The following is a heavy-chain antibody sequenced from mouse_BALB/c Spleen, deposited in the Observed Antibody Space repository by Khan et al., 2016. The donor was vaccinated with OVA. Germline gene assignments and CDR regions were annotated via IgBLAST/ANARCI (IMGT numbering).Heavy chain of an antibody. J-gene: IGHJ3*01. CDR3: ARGFYDGYLAWFAY. D-gene: IGHD2-3*01. CDR2: MNPGSGGT. V-gene: IGHV1-54*01. Sequence: QVQLKQSGTELVRPGTSVKVSCKASGYAFTHYLIEWVKQGPGQGLEWIGVMNPGSGGTNYNEKFEGKATLTADNSSSTAYMHRSSLTSDDSAVYFCARGFYDGYLAWFAYWGQGTLVTVSA. CDR1: GYAFTHYL.